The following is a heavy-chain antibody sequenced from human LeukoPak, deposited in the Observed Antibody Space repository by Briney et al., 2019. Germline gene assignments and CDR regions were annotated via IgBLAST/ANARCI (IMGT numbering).Heavy chain of an antibody. D-gene: IGHD5-24*01. J-gene: IGHJ4*02. Sequence: GSLRLSCAASGFAFGSYAMSWVRQPPGKGLEWIGSIYYSGSTYYNPSLKSRVTISVDTSKNQFSLKLSSVTAADTAVYYCATLRDGYTAIDYWGQGTLVTVSS. CDR1: GFAFGSYA. CDR2: IYYSGST. CDR3: ATLRDGYTAIDY. V-gene: IGHV4-39*01.